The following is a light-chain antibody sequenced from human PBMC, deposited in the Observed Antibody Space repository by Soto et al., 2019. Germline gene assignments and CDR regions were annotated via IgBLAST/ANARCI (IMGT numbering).Light chain of an antibody. CDR2: SSS. V-gene: IGLV1-44*01. CDR3: SAWDVSLNVVV. J-gene: IGLJ2*01. Sequence: QSVVTQPPSASGTPGQRVTISCSGSASNIGSNPVNWYQHLPGTAPKLLIYSSSHRPSGVPDRFSGSKSGPSASLAITRLQLGDEADYYCSAWDVSLNVVVFGGGTKLTVL. CDR1: ASNIGSNP.